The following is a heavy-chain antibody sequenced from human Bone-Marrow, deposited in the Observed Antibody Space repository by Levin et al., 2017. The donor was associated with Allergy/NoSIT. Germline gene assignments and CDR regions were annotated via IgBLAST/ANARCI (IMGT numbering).Heavy chain of an antibody. Sequence: GGSLRLSCAASGFTFSSYEMNWVRQAPGKGLEWVSYISSSGSTIYYADSVKGRFTISRDNAKNSLYLQMNSLRAEDTAVYYCARSEMATSSSSFDYWGQGTLVTVSS. D-gene: IGHD5-24*01. CDR2: ISSSGSTI. CDR1: GFTFSSYE. CDR3: ARSEMATSSSSFDY. J-gene: IGHJ4*02. V-gene: IGHV3-48*03.